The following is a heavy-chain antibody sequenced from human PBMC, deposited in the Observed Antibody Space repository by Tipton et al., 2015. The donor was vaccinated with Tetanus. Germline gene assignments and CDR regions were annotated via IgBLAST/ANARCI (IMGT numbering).Heavy chain of an antibody. J-gene: IGHJ3*02. D-gene: IGHD3-16*01. CDR3: ERDQKRADYEDLSATGAFDI. V-gene: IGHV1-18*04. Sequence: QLVQSGAEVKKPGASVKVSCKASGYTFTSYGISWVRQAPGQGLEWMGWISAYNGNTDYAQKLQGRVTMNTDTSTSTAYMELRSLRSDDTAGYYCERDQKRADYEDLSATGAFDIWGQGTMVTVSS. CDR1: GYTFTSYG. CDR2: ISAYNGNT.